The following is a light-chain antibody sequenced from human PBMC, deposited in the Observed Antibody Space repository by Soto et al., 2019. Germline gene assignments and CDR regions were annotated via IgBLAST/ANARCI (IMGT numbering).Light chain of an antibody. CDR1: QSVSSN. CDR3: QQYGSSPIT. V-gene: IGKV3-20*01. CDR2: GAS. Sequence: EIVMTQSPATLSVSPGERATLSCRASQSVSSNVAWYQQKHGQATRILIYGASSRATGIPDRVSGSGSGTDVTLTISRLEPEDFAVYYCQQYGSSPITFGQGTRLEIK. J-gene: IGKJ5*01.